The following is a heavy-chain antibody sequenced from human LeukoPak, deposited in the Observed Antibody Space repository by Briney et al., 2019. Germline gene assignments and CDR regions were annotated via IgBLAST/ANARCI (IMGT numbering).Heavy chain of an antibody. CDR3: VKGYYYDSSGHFDY. CDR2: ISSNGGST. D-gene: IGHD3-22*01. CDR1: GFTFSSYA. V-gene: IGHV3-64D*06. Sequence: GGSLRLSCSASGFTFSSYAMHWVRQAPGKGLEYVSAISSNGGSTYYADSVKGRLTISRDNSKNTLYLQMSSLRAEDTAVYYCVKGYYYDSSGHFDYWGQGTLVTVSS. J-gene: IGHJ4*02.